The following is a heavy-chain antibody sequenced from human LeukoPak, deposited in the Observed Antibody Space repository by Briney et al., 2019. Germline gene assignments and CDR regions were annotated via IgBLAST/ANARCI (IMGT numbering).Heavy chain of an antibody. J-gene: IGHJ4*02. Sequence: PGGSPRLSCAGAGFIFTDVWMSWVRQAPGKGLEWVGRIKSKSDGGTIDYAAPVKGRITVSRDDSRKTLSLELNNLKTEDTGVYYCTTDLDYWGQGTLVTVSS. CDR2: IKSKSDGGTI. V-gene: IGHV3-15*01. CDR3: TTDLDY. CDR1: GFIFTDVW.